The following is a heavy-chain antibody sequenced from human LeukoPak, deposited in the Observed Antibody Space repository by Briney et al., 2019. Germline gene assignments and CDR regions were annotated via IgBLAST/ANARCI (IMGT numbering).Heavy chain of an antibody. CDR3: TSGQQWREEF. D-gene: IGHD6-19*01. J-gene: IGHJ4*02. V-gene: IGHV3-21*01. CDR1: GVTFSSYS. Sequence: TGGSLRLSCAASGVTFSSYSMNWVRQAPGKGLDWVSSISSTTGYTHYADSVEGRFTISRDNAKNSLYLQMNSLRAEDTAVYYCTSGQQWREEFWGQGTLVTVSS. CDR2: ISSTTGYT.